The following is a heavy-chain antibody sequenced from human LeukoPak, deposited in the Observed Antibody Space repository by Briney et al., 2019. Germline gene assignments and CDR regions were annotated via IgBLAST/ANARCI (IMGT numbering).Heavy chain of an antibody. CDR1: GGSITSGDYY. V-gene: IGHV4-39*01. Sequence: TSETLSLTCTVSGGSITSGDYYWNCVRRPRGKGLEWIGNLNFRGSLFYHPSLKSRVTMSADPSQNQFSLRLMSVTAADTAVYYCATRTYRAHFDHWGQGTLVTVSS. D-gene: IGHD4/OR15-4a*01. CDR3: ATRTYRAHFDH. J-gene: IGHJ4*02. CDR2: LNFRGSL.